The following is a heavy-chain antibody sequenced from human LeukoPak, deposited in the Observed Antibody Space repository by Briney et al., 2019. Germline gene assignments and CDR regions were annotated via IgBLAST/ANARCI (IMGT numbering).Heavy chain of an antibody. CDR3: AKDRSFIGLDI. D-gene: IGHD1-26*01. J-gene: IGHJ3*02. CDR1: GFKFDDHG. Sequence: GGSLRLSCAASGFKFDDHGMSWVRQVPGKGLEWVSGLNWNGGRTGYADSVKGRFTISRDNAKNSLYLQMNSLRAEDTAFYYWAKDRSFIGLDIWGQGTMVIVSS. V-gene: IGHV3-20*04. CDR2: LNWNGGRT.